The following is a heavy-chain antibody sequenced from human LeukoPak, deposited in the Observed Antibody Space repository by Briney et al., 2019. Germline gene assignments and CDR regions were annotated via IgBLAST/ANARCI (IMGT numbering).Heavy chain of an antibody. D-gene: IGHD1-26*01. CDR3: ASVDKWELESHY. CDR1: GGSISSYY. V-gene: IGHV4-4*07. J-gene: IGHJ4*02. CDR2: IYTSGST. Sequence: SETLSLTCTVSGGSISSYYWSWIRQPAGKGLEWIGRIYTSGSTNYNPSLKSRVTMSVDTSKNQFSLKLSSVTAADTAVYYCASVDKWELESHYWGQGTLVTVSS.